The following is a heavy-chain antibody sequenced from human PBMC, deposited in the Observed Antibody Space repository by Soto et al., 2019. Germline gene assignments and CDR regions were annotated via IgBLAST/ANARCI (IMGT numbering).Heavy chain of an antibody. D-gene: IGHD2-15*01. Sequence: QVQLVQSGAEVKKPGASVKVSCKASGYTFTTYGISWVRQAPGQGLEWMGWISAYNGNTNYAQKLQGRVTVTTDIYTSTAYMELRSLRSDDTAVYYCARIDCSGGSCWGMDVWGQGTTVTVSS. CDR1: GYTFTTYG. CDR3: ARIDCSGGSCWGMDV. V-gene: IGHV1-18*01. J-gene: IGHJ6*02. CDR2: ISAYNGNT.